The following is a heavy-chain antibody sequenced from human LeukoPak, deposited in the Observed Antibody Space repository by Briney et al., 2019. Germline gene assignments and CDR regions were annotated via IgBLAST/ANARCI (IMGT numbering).Heavy chain of an antibody. CDR1: GYTLIGYY. CDR2: INPNSGGT. Sequence: GASVKVSCKASGYTLIGYYIHWVRQAPGQGLEWMGWINPNSGGTNYEEKFRGRVTMTRDTSISTAYMELSRLRSDDTAVYYCARDASPFDYWGQGTLVTVSS. CDR3: ARDASPFDY. J-gene: IGHJ4*02. V-gene: IGHV1-2*02.